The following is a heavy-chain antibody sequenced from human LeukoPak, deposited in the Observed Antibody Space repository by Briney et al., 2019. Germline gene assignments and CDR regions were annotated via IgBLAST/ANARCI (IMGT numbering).Heavy chain of an antibody. CDR3: ARGLTGYDILTGYYPLDAFDI. V-gene: IGHV4-34*01. D-gene: IGHD3-9*01. Sequence: PSETLSLTCTVSGGSINNYYWSWIRQPPGKGLEWIGEINHSGSTNYNPSLKSRVTISVDTSKNQFSLKLSSVTAADTAVYYCARGLTGYDILTGYYPLDAFDIWGQGTMVTVSS. CDR2: INHSGST. J-gene: IGHJ3*02. CDR1: GGSINNYY.